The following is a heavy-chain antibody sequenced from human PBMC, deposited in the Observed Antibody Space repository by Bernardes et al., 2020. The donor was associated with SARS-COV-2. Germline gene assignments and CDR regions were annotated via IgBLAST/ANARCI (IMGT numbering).Heavy chain of an antibody. Sequence: SVRLSCSASGFTFRSYGMHWVRQPPGKGLEWVAVISYDGSNKFYSDTVKGRLTISRDNSKNTLHLQMNSLTAEDTALYYCAKIPVGVVITPWWIDYWGQGTLVTVSS. J-gene: IGHJ4*02. V-gene: IGHV3-30*18. CDR2: ISYDGSNK. CDR1: GFTFRSYG. D-gene: IGHD3-22*01. CDR3: AKIPVGVVITPWWIDY.